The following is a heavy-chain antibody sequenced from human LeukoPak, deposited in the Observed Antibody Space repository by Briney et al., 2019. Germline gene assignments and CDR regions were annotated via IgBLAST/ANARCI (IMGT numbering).Heavy chain of an antibody. Sequence: GGSLRLSCAASGFTFSSYSMNWVRQAPGKGLEWVSSISSSSSYIYCADSVKGRFTISRDNSKNTLYLQMNSLRAEDTAVYYCAYRSAVAGTYWGQGTLVTVSS. CDR2: ISSSSSYI. CDR1: GFTFSSYS. J-gene: IGHJ4*02. V-gene: IGHV3-21*04. CDR3: AYRSAVAGTY. D-gene: IGHD6-19*01.